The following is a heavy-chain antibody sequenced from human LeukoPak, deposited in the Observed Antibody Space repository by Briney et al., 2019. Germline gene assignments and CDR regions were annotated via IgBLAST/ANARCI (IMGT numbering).Heavy chain of an antibody. Sequence: GGSLRLSCAASGFTFSSYSMNWVRQAPGKGLEWVSAISGSGGSTYYADSVKGRFTISRDNSKNTLYLQMNSLRAEDTAVYYCAKESGFGYYYDSSGRAFDIWGQGTMVTVSS. CDR1: GFTFSSYS. J-gene: IGHJ3*02. V-gene: IGHV3-23*01. D-gene: IGHD3-22*01. CDR3: AKESGFGYYYDSSGRAFDI. CDR2: ISGSGGST.